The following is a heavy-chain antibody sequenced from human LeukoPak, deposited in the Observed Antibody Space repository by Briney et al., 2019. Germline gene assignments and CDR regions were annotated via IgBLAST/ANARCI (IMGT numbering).Heavy chain of an antibody. V-gene: IGHV1-69*13. CDR2: IIPIFGTA. J-gene: IGHJ3*02. D-gene: IGHD2-2*01. CDR3: ARYCSSTSCQLDAFDI. CDR1: GGTFSSYA. Sequence: SVKVSCKASGGTFSSYAISWVRQAPGQGLEWMGRIIPIFGTANYAQKFQGRVTITADESTSTAYMELSSLRSEDTAVYYCARYCSSTSCQLDAFDIWGQGTMVTVSS.